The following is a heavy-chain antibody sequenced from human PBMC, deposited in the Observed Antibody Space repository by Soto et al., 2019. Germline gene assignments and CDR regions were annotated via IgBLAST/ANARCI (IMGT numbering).Heavy chain of an antibody. V-gene: IGHV4-34*01. CDR1: GGSSRGYY. CDR3: AGELRPDYSGSGSYYNRYFQH. J-gene: IGHJ1*01. D-gene: IGHD3-10*01. Sequence: QVQLQQWGAGLLKPSETLSLTCAVYGGSSRGYYWSWIRQPPGRGLAWIGEINHSGSTNYNPALNSRVTIPVDTSDNQFPLKLSSVTAADTAVYYCAGELRPDYSGSGSYYNRYFQHWGQGSLVTVSS. CDR2: INHSGST.